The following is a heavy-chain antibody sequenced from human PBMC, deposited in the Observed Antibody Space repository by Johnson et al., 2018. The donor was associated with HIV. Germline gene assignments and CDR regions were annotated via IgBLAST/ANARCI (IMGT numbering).Heavy chain of an antibody. J-gene: IGHJ3*02. V-gene: IGHV3-7*05. CDR2: IKQDGSEK. CDR3: ARDKPGIAVAGWGQYEAVDI. D-gene: IGHD6-19*01. CDR1: GFTFSSYW. Sequence: VQLVESGGGLVQPGGSLRLSCAASGFTFSSYWMSWVRQAPGKGLEWVANIKQDGSEKYYVDSVKGRFTISRDNAKNSLYLQMNSLRAEDTAVYYCARDKPGIAVAGWGQYEAVDIWGKGTMVTVSS.